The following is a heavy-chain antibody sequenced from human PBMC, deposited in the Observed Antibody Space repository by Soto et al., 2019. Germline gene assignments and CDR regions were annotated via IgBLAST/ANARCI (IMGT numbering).Heavy chain of an antibody. CDR2: ISSSSSYI. CDR3: ARVKPHPHYYYGMDV. D-gene: IGHD2-21*01. J-gene: IGHJ6*02. CDR1: GFTFSSYS. Sequence: GGSLRLSCAASGFTFSSYSMNWVRQAPGKGLEWVSSISSSSSYIYYADSVKGRFTISRDNAKNSLYLQMNSLRAEDTAVYYCARVKPHPHYYYGMDVWGQGTTVTVSS. V-gene: IGHV3-21*01.